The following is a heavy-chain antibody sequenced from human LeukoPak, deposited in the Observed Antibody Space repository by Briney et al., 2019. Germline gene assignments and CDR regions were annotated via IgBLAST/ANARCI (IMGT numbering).Heavy chain of an antibody. V-gene: IGHV3-21*01. J-gene: IGHJ4*02. Sequence: GGSLRLSCAASGFTFSGYNMNWVRQAPGKGPEWVASISNSGTYLDYGDAVKGRFTISRDNSKNTLNLQMNSLRAEDTAVYYCAKVDSSGYYWSFDYWGQGTLVTVSS. D-gene: IGHD3-22*01. CDR3: AKVDSSGYYWSFDY. CDR1: GFTFSGYN. CDR2: ISNSGTYL.